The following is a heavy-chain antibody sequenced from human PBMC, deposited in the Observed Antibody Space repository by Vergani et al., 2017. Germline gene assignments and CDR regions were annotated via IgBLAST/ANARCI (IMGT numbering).Heavy chain of an antibody. J-gene: IGHJ3*02. CDR2: IIPILGIA. V-gene: IGHV1-69*04. CDR1: GGTFSSYP. D-gene: IGHD3-22*01. Sequence: QVQLVQSGAEVKKPGSSVKVSCTASGGTFSSYPISWVRQAPGQGLEWMGRIIPILGIANYAQKFQGRVTSTADKSTSTAYMELSSLRSEDTAVYYCARDRYYYDSSGYYYDAFEIWGQGTMVTVSS. CDR3: ARDRYYYDSSGYYYDAFEI.